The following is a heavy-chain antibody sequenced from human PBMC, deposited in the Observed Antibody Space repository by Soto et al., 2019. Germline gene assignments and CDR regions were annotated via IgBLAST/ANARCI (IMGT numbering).Heavy chain of an antibody. CDR2: ISYDGSNK. J-gene: IGHJ4*02. CDR3: AIPPHYGDYDY. D-gene: IGHD4-17*01. Sequence: QVPLVESGGGVVQPGRSLRLSCAASGFTFSSYGMHWVRQAPGKGLEWVAVISYDGSNKYYADSVKGRFTISRDNSKNRLYLQIISLRAEDTAVYYRAIPPHYGDYDYWGEGPLLTVAS. V-gene: IGHV3-30*03. CDR1: GFTFSSYG.